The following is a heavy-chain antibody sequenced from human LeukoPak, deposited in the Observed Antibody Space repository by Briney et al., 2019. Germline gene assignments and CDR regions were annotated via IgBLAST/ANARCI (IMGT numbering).Heavy chain of an antibody. D-gene: IGHD6-19*01. Sequence: GGSLRLSCAASGFTFDDYAMHWVRQAPGKGLEWVSGISWNSGSIGYADSVKGRFTISRDNAKNSLYLQVNSLRAEDTALYYCAKVSSGWYGSEPFDYWGQGTLVTVSS. CDR3: AKVSSGWYGSEPFDY. V-gene: IGHV3-9*01. J-gene: IGHJ4*02. CDR2: ISWNSGSI. CDR1: GFTFDDYA.